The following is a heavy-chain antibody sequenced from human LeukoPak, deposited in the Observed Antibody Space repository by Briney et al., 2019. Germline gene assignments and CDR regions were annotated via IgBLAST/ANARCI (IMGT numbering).Heavy chain of an antibody. CDR3: ARGGHYYGSGSYYTFDY. V-gene: IGHV3-53*01. J-gene: IGHJ4*02. CDR1: GSTVSSNY. CDR2: IYSGGST. Sequence: GGSLRLSCAASGSTVSSNYMSWVRQAPGKGLEWVSVIYSGGSTYYADSVKGRFTISRDNSKDTLYLQMNSLRAEDTAVYYCARGGHYYGSGSYYTFDYWGQGTLVTVSS. D-gene: IGHD3-10*01.